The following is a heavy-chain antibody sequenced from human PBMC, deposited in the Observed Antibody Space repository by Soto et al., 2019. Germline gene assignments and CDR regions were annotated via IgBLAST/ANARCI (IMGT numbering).Heavy chain of an antibody. V-gene: IGHV3-23*01. J-gene: IGHJ5*02. Sequence: PGGSLRLSCAASGFTFSSYAMSWVRQAPGKGLEWVSAISGSGGSTYYADSVKGRFTISRDNSKNTLYLQMNSLRAEDTAVYYCAKTGSGSYYNNLDPWFDPWGQGTLVTVSS. CDR2: ISGSGGST. CDR3: AKTGSGSYYNNLDPWFDP. D-gene: IGHD3-10*01. CDR1: GFTFSSYA.